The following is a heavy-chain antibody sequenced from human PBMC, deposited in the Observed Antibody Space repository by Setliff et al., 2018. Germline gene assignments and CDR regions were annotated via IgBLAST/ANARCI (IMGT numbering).Heavy chain of an antibody. Sequence: LSLSCAASGFTFSTYSLIWVRQAPGTGLEWVSSISPSSSHIYYADSAEGRFTISRDNAKNSLYLQMNSLRAEDTAIYSCAKFSSVPGSRFFDYWGQGALVTVSS. J-gene: IGHJ4*02. CDR1: GFTFSTYS. CDR3: AKFSSVPGSRFFDY. CDR2: ISPSSSHI. V-gene: IGHV3-21*04. D-gene: IGHD2-2*01.